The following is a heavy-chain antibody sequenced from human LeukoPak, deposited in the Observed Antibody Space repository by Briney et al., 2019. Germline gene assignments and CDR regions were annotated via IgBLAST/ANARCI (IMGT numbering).Heavy chain of an antibody. J-gene: IGHJ4*02. CDR2: IFYNGNT. Sequence: PSETLSLTCTVSGGSIRSYYWSWLRQSPGRGLEWIGYIFYNGNTNYNPSLKSRLTISVDMSKNHFSLKLNFVTAADTAIYYCARHKDFGDYPLDYWGQGILVSVSS. CDR3: ARHKDFGDYPLDY. CDR1: GGSIRSYY. D-gene: IGHD4-17*01. V-gene: IGHV4-59*01.